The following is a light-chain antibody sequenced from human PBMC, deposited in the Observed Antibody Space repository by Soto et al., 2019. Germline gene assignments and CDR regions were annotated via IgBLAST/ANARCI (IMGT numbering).Light chain of an antibody. CDR2: GAS. CDR3: QKYDNSPIT. V-gene: IGKV3-20*01. Sequence: EIVLTQSPGILSLSPGERASLSCGASQSISSSFLAWYQQKPGQAPRLLIYGASSRATGIPDRFSGTGSETDFTLTISRLEPEDFAVYYCQKYDNSPITFGQGTRREIK. CDR1: QSISSSF. J-gene: IGKJ5*01.